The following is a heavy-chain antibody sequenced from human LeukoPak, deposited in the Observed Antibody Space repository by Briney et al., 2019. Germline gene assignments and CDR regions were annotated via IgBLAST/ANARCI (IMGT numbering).Heavy chain of an antibody. J-gene: IGHJ6*02. CDR1: GGSFSGYY. D-gene: IGHD3/OR15-3a*01. V-gene: IGHV4-34*09. CDR3: ARVWTTGYYGMDV. CDR2: INHSGST. Sequence: SETLSLTCAVYGGSFSGYYWSWIRQPPGKGLEWIGEINHSGSTYYNPSLKSRVTISVDTSKNQFSLKLSSVTAADTAVYYCARVWTTGYYGMDVWGQGTTVTVSS.